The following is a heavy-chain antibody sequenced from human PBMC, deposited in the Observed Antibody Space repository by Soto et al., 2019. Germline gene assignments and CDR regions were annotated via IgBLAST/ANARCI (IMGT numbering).Heavy chain of an antibody. CDR1: GCNFSTYW. V-gene: IGHV3-74*01. Sequence: EVHLVESGGGLVQPGGCLRLSCATSGCNFSTYWVHWVRQVPGKGLVWVSRINSDGTITDYADSVKGRFTTSRDNAKKTLYLEMNSLRADDTAIYYCTRDGGGRYYGGFDNWGQGTLVTVSS. J-gene: IGHJ4*02. CDR2: INSDGTIT. CDR3: TRDGGGRYYGGFDN. D-gene: IGHD1-26*01.